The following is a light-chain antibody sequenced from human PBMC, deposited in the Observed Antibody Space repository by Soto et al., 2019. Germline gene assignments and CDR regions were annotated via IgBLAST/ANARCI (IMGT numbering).Light chain of an antibody. Sequence: EIVMTQSPATLSVSPGERATLSCRASQSIGGSLAWYQQKTGQAPRLLIYGASNRATGVPARFSGSGSGTDFTLTLSSLQSEDFAVYYCQQYENWWAFGQGTTV. CDR2: GAS. V-gene: IGKV3-15*01. J-gene: IGKJ1*01. CDR3: QQYENWWA. CDR1: QSIGGS.